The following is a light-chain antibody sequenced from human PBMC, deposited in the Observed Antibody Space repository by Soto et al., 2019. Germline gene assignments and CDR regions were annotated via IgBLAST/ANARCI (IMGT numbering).Light chain of an antibody. CDR2: LNSDGSH. CDR3: QTWGTGIDVV. CDR1: SGHSSYA. V-gene: IGLV4-69*01. Sequence: QLVLTQSPSASASLGASVKLTCTLNSGHSSYAIAWHQQQPEKGPRYLMKLNSDGSHSKGDGIPDRFSGSSSGAERYLTISRLQSEDEADYYCQTWGTGIDVVFGGGTKLTVL. J-gene: IGLJ2*01.